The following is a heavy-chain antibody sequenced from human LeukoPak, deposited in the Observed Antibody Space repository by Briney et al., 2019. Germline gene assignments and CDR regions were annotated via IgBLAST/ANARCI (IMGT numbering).Heavy chain of an antibody. CDR1: GASITTHY. CDR2: IFETRRT. CDR3: ARGGWGDDSWSGHAINRVDP. V-gene: IGHV4-59*11. Sequence: SETLSLTCTVSGASITTHYWSWIRQAPGRGLEWIGYIFETRRTNYSPYLKSRVSMSADPSKNQFSLWLTSVTAADTAVYYCARGGWGDDSWSGHAINRVDPWGQGTLVTVSS. J-gene: IGHJ5*02. D-gene: IGHD3-3*01.